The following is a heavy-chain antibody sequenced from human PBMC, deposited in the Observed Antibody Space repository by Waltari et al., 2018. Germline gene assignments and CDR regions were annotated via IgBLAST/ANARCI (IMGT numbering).Heavy chain of an antibody. V-gene: IGHV3-21*01. D-gene: IGHD6-13*01. CDR3: ASYPGVYSTPY. J-gene: IGHJ4*02. CDR2: ISSSSSYI. CDR1: GLTFSSYS. Sequence: EVQLVESGGGLVKPGGSLRLSCAASGLTFSSYSMNWVRQAPGKGLEWVSSISSSSSYIYYADSVKGRFTISRDNAKNSLYLQMNSLRAEDTAVYYCASYPGVYSTPYWGQGTLVTVSS.